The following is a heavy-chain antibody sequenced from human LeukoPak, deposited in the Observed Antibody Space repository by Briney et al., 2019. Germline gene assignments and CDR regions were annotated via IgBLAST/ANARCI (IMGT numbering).Heavy chain of an antibody. CDR3: AKAWYSSGWYYFDY. J-gene: IGHJ4*02. CDR2: ISYDGSNK. Sequence: GGSLRLSCAASGFTISSYGMHWVRQAPGKGLEWVAVISYDGSNKYYADSVKGRFTISRDNSKNTLYLQMNSLRAEDTAVYYCAKAWYSSGWYYFDYWGQGTLVTVSS. D-gene: IGHD6-19*01. CDR1: GFTISSYG. V-gene: IGHV3-30*18.